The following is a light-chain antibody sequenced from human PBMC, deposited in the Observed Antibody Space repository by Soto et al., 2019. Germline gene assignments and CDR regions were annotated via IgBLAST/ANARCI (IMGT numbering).Light chain of an antibody. J-gene: IGLJ1*01. CDR3: QVWYSSTDLYV. V-gene: IGLV3-21*02. CDR1: NIGSES. CDR2: DDS. Sequence: SDEVTRPPSVSGAPGQTARITCGGNNIGSESVHWYQQRPGQAPVLVVYDDSDRPSGIPERFSGSNSANTATLTISRVEAGDEADYYCQVWYSSTDLYVFGSGTKVTVL.